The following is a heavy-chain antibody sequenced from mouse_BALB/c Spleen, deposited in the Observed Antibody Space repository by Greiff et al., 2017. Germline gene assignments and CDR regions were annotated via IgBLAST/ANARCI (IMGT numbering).Heavy chain of an antibody. D-gene: IGHD1-1*01. J-gene: IGHJ2*01. V-gene: IGHV3-2*02. CDR2: ISYSGST. Sequence: EVQLQQSGPGLVKPSQSLSLTCTVTGYSITSDYAWNWIRQFPGNKLEWMGYISYSGSTSYNPSLKSRISITRDTSKNQFFLQLNSVTTEDTATYYCARGYGSSLDYWGQGTTLTVSS. CDR1: GYSITSDYA. CDR3: ARGYGSSLDY.